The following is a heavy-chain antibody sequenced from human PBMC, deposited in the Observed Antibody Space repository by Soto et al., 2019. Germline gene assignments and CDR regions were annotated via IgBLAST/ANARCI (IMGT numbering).Heavy chain of an antibody. CDR3: ASTIAAGTAPFDY. D-gene: IGHD6-13*01. J-gene: IGHJ4*02. V-gene: IGHV4-39*07. CDR2: IYYSGST. CDR1: GGSISSSSYY. Sequence: PSETLSLTCTVSGGSISSSSYYWGWIRQPPGKGLEWIGSIYYSGSTYYNPSLKSRVTISVDKSKNQFSLKLSSVTAADTAVYYCASTIAAGTAPFDYWGQGTLVTVSS.